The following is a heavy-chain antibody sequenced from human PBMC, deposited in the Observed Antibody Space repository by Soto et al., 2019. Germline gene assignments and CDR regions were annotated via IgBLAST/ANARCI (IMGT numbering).Heavy chain of an antibody. CDR3: ARRGAFGYSSSWSFDY. Sequence: QVQLQESGPGLVKPSETLSLTCTVSGGSISSYYWSWIRQPPGKGLEWIGYIYYSGSTNYNPSLKSRVPISVDTSKNQFSLKLSSVTAADTAVYYCARRGAFGYSSSWSFDYWGQGTLVTVSS. D-gene: IGHD6-13*01. V-gene: IGHV4-59*01. CDR2: IYYSGST. J-gene: IGHJ4*02. CDR1: GGSISSYY.